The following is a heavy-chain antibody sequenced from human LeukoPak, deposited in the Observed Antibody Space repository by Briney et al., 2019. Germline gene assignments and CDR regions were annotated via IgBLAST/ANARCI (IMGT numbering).Heavy chain of an antibody. CDR1: GFTFSDYA. J-gene: IGHJ4*02. V-gene: IGHV3-23*01. CDR2: ISRGGVIT. D-gene: IGHD7-27*01. Sequence: GGSLRLSCAASGFTFSDYAINWVRQAPGKGLEWVSSISRGGVITYYADSVKGRFTISRDNSNNTLYLHMNSLRAEDAAVYYCVSRAGSPWGPFDDWGQGTLVTVSS. CDR3: VSRAGSPWGPFDD.